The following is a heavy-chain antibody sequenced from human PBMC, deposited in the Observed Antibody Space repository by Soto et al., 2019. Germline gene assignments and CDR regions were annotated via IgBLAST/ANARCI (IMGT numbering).Heavy chain of an antibody. CDR3: ATPYYFNH. CDR1: GFMFSAYT. D-gene: IGHD3-16*01. Sequence: GGSLRLSCAASGFMFSAYTMNWVRQAPGKGLEWLSSISDDSSYIDYADSLRGRSTVSRDNARNSLYLQIDSLGVEYTAVYYCATPYYFNHSGRGSLVTVSA. J-gene: IGHJ1*01. CDR2: ISDDSSYI. V-gene: IGHV3-21*06.